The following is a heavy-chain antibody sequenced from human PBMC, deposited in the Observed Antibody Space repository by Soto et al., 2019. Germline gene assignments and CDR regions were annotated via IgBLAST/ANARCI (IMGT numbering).Heavy chain of an antibody. CDR1: GFIFSTYA. Sequence: EVQLLESGGGLVQPGGSLRLSCAASGFIFSTYAMSWVRQAPGKGLEWVSVISGSGDNTYYTDSVKGRFTISRDNSKKMLYLQMSSLRAEDTAVYYCAKDCGSCTNDGCYAYFQDWGQGTLVTVSS. J-gene: IGHJ1*01. CDR3: AKDCGSCTNDGCYAYFQD. D-gene: IGHD2-8*01. CDR2: ISGSGDNT. V-gene: IGHV3-23*01.